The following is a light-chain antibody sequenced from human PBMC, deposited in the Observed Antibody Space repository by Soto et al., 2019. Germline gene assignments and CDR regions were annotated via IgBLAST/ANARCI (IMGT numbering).Light chain of an antibody. CDR3: AAWDDSLNGPV. CDR1: RSNIGSNT. Sequence: QSVLTQPPSASGTPGQRVTISCSGSRSNIGSNTANWYQQLPGTAPKLLIYSNNQRPSGVPDRFSGSKSGTSASLAISGLQSEDEAEYYCAAWDDSLNGPVFGGGTKLTVL. V-gene: IGLV1-44*01. J-gene: IGLJ3*02. CDR2: SNN.